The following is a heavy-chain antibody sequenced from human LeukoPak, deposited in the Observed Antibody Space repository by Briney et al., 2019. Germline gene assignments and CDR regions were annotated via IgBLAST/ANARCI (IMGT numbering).Heavy chain of an antibody. V-gene: IGHV3-7*01. CDR2: IKQDGSEK. CDR1: GFTFSSYW. D-gene: IGHD4-23*01. CDR3: AKLRWLEHVAGFDY. Sequence: GGSLRLSCAASGFTFSSYWMSWVRQAPGKGLEWVANIKQDGSEKYYVDSVKGRFTISRDNAKNSLYLQMNSLRAEDTAVYYCAKLRWLEHVAGFDYWGQGTLVTVSS. J-gene: IGHJ4*02.